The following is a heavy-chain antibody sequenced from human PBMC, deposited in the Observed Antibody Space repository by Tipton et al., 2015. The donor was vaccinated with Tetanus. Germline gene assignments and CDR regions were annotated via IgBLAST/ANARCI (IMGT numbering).Heavy chain of an antibody. CDR1: GFTFSSYD. CDR3: AASPRGGADHWFDP. V-gene: IGHV3-13*01. D-gene: IGHD2-15*01. CDR2: IGTAGDT. Sequence: SLRLSCAASGFTFSSYDMHWVRQATGKGLEWVSAIGTAGDTYYPGSVKGRFTISRENAKNSLYLQMNSLRAGDTAVYYCAASPRGGADHWFDPWGQGTLVTVSS. J-gene: IGHJ5*02.